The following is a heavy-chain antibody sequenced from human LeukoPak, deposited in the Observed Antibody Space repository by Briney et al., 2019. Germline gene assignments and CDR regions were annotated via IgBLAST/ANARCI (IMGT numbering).Heavy chain of an antibody. J-gene: IGHJ4*02. Sequence: ASVKVSCKASGGTFSSYAISWVRQAPGQGLEWMGGIIPIFGTANYAQKFQGRVTITADESTSTAYMELSSLRSEDTAVYYCARDPRPFGYSYGIVYWGQGTLVTVSS. V-gene: IGHV1-69*13. CDR2: IIPIFGTA. CDR3: ARDPRPFGYSYGIVY. D-gene: IGHD5-18*01. CDR1: GGTFSSYA.